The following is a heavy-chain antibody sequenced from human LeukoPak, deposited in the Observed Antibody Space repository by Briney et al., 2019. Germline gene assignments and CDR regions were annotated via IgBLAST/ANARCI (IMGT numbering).Heavy chain of an antibody. CDR2: IYHSGST. CDR1: GGSISSGGYY. CDR3: ARESDYDFWSGYSNWFDP. D-gene: IGHD3-3*01. J-gene: IGHJ5*02. Sequence: SQTLSLTCTVSGGSISSGGYYWSWIRQPPGKGLEWIGYIYHSGSTYYNPSLKSRVTISVDRSKNQFSLKLSSVTAADTAVYYCARESDYDFWSGYSNWFDPWGQGTLVTVSS. V-gene: IGHV4-30-2*01.